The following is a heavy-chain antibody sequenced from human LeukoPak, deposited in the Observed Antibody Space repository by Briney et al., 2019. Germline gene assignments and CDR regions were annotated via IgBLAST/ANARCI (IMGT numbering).Heavy chain of an antibody. D-gene: IGHD2-2*01. CDR2: IKQDGSEK. Sequence: PGGSLRLSCAASGFTFSSYWMSWVRQAPGKGLEWVANIKQDGSEKYYVDSVKGRFTISRDNAKNSLYLQMNSLRAEDTAAYYCARYCSSTSCYDNWFDPWGQGTLVTVSS. J-gene: IGHJ5*02. V-gene: IGHV3-7*01. CDR3: ARYCSSTSCYDNWFDP. CDR1: GFTFSSYW.